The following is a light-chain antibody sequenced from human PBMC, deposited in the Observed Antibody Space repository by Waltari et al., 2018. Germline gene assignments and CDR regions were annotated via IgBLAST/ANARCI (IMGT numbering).Light chain of an antibody. V-gene: IGKV3-11*01. CDR2: DAS. J-gene: IGKJ4*01. Sequence: EIVLTQSPATLSLSPGERATLACTASQSVSSDVAWYQQNPGLAPRPLTCDASNRATGIPARFSGSGSGTDFTLTISSLEPEDFAVYYCQQRSNWPLTFGGGTKVEIK. CDR3: QQRSNWPLT. CDR1: QSVSSD.